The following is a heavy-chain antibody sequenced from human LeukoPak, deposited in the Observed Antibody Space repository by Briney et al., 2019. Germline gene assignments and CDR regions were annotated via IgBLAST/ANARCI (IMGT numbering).Heavy chain of an antibody. Sequence: ASVKVSCKASGYTFISYGVNWARQAPGQGLEWLGWVSGYNDNTKYAQKFQGRVTMTKDTSTSIAYVELRSLRSDDTAVYYCARSITLVRGVFDYWGQGTLVTVSS. CDR3: ARSITLVRGVFDY. CDR1: GYTFISYG. D-gene: IGHD3-10*01. J-gene: IGHJ4*02. CDR2: VSGYNDNT. V-gene: IGHV1-18*01.